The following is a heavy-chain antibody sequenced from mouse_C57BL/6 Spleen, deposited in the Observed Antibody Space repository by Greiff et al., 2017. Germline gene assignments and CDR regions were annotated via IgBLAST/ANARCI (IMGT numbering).Heavy chain of an antibody. D-gene: IGHD3-2*02. CDR3: ARAAQATSMDY. V-gene: IGHV1-80*01. Sequence: VKLMESGAELVKPGASVKISCKASGYAFSSYWMNWVKQRPGKGLEWIGQIYPGDGDTNYNGKFKGKATLTADKSSSTAYMQLSSLTSEDSAVYFCARAAQATSMDYWGQGTSVTVSS. J-gene: IGHJ4*01. CDR2: IYPGDGDT. CDR1: GYAFSSYW.